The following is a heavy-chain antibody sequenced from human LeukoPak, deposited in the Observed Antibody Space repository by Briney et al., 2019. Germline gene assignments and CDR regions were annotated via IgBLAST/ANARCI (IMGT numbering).Heavy chain of an antibody. CDR2: ISGSGSTV. D-gene: IGHD4-23*01. CDR1: GFTFSDYY. CDR3: ARDRGNSDPGDWFDS. Sequence: GGSLRLSCAAPGFTFSDYYMSWIRQAPGKGLEWVSYISGSGSTVYYAASVRGRFTISRDNAKNSLFLQMNSLRAEDTAVYYCARDRGNSDPGDWFDSWGQGTLVTVSS. V-gene: IGHV3-11*01. J-gene: IGHJ5*01.